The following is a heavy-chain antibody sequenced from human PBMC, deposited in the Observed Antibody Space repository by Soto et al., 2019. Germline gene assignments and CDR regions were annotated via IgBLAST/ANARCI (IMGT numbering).Heavy chain of an antibody. V-gene: IGHV3-64D*06. D-gene: IGHD3-22*01. Sequence: GGSLRLSCSASGFTFSIYAMHWVRQAPGKGLEYVSSISTNGGSTHYADSVKGRFTISRDNSKNTQYLQMSSLRADDTAVYYCVKGEYYYDSSGYYPFDYWAQGTLVTISS. CDR3: VKGEYYYDSSGYYPFDY. CDR2: ISTNGGST. J-gene: IGHJ4*02. CDR1: GFTFSIYA.